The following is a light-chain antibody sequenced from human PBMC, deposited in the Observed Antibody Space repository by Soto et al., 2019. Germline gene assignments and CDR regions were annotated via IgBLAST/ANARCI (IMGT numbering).Light chain of an antibody. J-gene: IGKJ5*01. V-gene: IGKV3-15*01. CDR3: QQYGNSPIT. CDR2: GAS. Sequence: EIVMTQSPATLSVSPGERATLSCRASQSVSSNLAWYQQKPGQAPRLLIYGASTRATGIPDRFSGSGSGTDFSLTINRLEPEDFAVYYCQQYGNSPITFGQGTRLEIK. CDR1: QSVSSN.